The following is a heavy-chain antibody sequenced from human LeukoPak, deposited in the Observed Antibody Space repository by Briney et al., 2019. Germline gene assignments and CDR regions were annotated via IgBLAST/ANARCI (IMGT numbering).Heavy chain of an antibody. Sequence: ASVKVSCKASGYTFTSYGISWVRQAPGQGLEWMGWISAYNGNTNYAQKLKGRVTMTTDTSTSTAYMELRSLRSDDTAVYYCARFYDSSGYFYDAFDIWGQGTMVTVSS. CDR1: GYTFTSYG. CDR3: ARFYDSSGYFYDAFDI. V-gene: IGHV1-18*01. D-gene: IGHD3-22*01. J-gene: IGHJ3*02. CDR2: ISAYNGNT.